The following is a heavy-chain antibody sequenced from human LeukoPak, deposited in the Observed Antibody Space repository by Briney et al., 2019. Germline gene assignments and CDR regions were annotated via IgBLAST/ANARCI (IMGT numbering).Heavy chain of an antibody. CDR1: GFTFSTYW. J-gene: IGHJ4*02. V-gene: IGHV3-74*01. D-gene: IGHD1-1*01. CDR2: IQTDASNT. Sequence: PGGSLRLSCAASGFTFSTYWMRWGRHVPGKGLVWVSRIQTDASNTDYADSVKGRFTISRDNARNTLYLHMNSLRAEDGAMYYCARGNQRVLDYWGQGTLVTVSS. CDR3: ARGNQRVLDY.